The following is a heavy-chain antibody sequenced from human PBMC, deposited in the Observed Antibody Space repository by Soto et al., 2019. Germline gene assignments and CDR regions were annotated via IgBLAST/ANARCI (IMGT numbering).Heavy chain of an antibody. J-gene: IGHJ6*02. CDR2: IYYSGST. CDR3: ARRAAASPPHDYYYYSGMDV. D-gene: IGHD6-13*01. CDR1: GGSISSSSYY. Sequence: SETLSLTCTVSGGSISSSSYYWGWIRQPPGKGLEWIGSIYYSGSTYYNPSLKSRVTISVDTSKNQFSLKLSSVTAADTAVYYCARRAAASPPHDYYYYSGMDVWGQGTTVTVSS. V-gene: IGHV4-39*01.